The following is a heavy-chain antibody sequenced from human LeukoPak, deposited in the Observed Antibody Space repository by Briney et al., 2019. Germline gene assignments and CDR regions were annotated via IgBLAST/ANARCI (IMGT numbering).Heavy chain of an antibody. J-gene: IGHJ4*02. CDR1: GGSFSGYY. Sequence: SETLSLTCAVYGGSFSGYYWSWIRQPPGKGLEWIGEINHSGSTNYNPSLKSRVTISMGTSKNQFSLKLSSVTAADTAVYYCARGGGCTSFSCDFDYWGQGTLVTVSS. CDR3: ARGGGCTSFSCDFDY. D-gene: IGHD2/OR15-2a*01. V-gene: IGHV4-34*01. CDR2: INHSGST.